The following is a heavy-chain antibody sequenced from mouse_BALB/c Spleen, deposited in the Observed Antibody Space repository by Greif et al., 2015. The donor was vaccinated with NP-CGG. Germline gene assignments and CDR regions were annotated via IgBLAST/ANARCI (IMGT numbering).Heavy chain of an antibody. CDR2: IDPANGNT. CDR3: ARSGRGAMDY. D-gene: IGHD3-1*01. V-gene: IGHV14-3*02. Sequence: LVESGAELVKPGASVKLSCTASGFNTKDTYMHWVKQRPEQGLEWIGRIDPANGNTKYDPKFQGKATITADTSSNTAYLQLSSLTSEDTAVYYCARSGRGAMDYWGQGTSVTVSS. J-gene: IGHJ4*01. CDR1: GFNTKDTY.